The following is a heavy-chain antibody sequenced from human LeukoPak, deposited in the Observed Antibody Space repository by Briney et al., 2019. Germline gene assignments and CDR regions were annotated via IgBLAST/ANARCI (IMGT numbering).Heavy chain of an antibody. CDR3: AREPDYDFWSGYAYYFDY. D-gene: IGHD3-3*01. V-gene: IGHV3-74*01. J-gene: IGHJ4*02. Sequence: GGSLRLSCAASGFTFSSYWMHWVRQAPGKGMMWVSRINSDGSSTSYADSVKGRFTISRDNAKNTLYLQMNSLRAEDTAVYYCAREPDYDFWSGYAYYFDYWGQGTLVTVSS. CDR2: INSDGSST. CDR1: GFTFSSYW.